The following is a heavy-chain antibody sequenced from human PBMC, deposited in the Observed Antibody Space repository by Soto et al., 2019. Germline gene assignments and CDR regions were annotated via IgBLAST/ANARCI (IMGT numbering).Heavy chain of an antibody. D-gene: IGHD6-6*01. CDR2: ISSSSSYI. J-gene: IGHJ3*02. Sequence: EVQLVGSGGGLVKPGGSLRLSCAASGFTFSSYSMNWVRQAPGKGLEWVSSISSSSSYIYYADSVKGRFTISRDNAKNSLYLQMNSLRAEDTAVYYCARDLRRQLVMSAFDIWGQGTMVTVSS. V-gene: IGHV3-21*01. CDR3: ARDLRRQLVMSAFDI. CDR1: GFTFSSYS.